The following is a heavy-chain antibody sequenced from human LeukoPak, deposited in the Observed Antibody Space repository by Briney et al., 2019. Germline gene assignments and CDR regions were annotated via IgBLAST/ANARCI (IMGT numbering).Heavy chain of an antibody. J-gene: IGHJ4*02. CDR2: INHSGST. V-gene: IGHV4-34*01. D-gene: IGHD7-27*01. Sequence: SETLSLTCAVYGGSFSGYYWSWIRQPPGKGLEWIGEINHSGSTNYNPSLKSRVTISVDTSKNQFSLKLSSVTAADTAVYYCARAAILGNSWYFDYWGQGILVSVSS. CDR3: ARAAILGNSWYFDY. CDR1: GGSFSGYY.